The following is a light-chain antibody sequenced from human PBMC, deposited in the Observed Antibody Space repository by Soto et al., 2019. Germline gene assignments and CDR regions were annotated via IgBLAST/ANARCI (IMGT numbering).Light chain of an antibody. CDR2: GAS. CDR1: QSVNTN. Sequence: EIEMTQSPATLSVSPGERATLSCRASQSVNTNLAWYQQKPGQAPRLLIYGASTRAPGIPASFSASGSGTGFTLTVSGMQSEDFAVYYCQQYNHWPPWLTFGGGTKVEVK. V-gene: IGKV3-15*01. CDR3: QQYNHWPPWLT. J-gene: IGKJ4*01.